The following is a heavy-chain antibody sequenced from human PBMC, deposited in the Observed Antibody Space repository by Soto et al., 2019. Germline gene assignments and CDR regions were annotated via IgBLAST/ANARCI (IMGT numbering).Heavy chain of an antibody. CDR1: GGPFSSYT. CDR2: IIPILGIA. Sequence: ASVKVSCKSSGGPFSSYTISWVRQAPGQGLEWMGRIIPILGIANYAQKFQGRVTITADKSTSTAYMELSSLRSEDTAVYYCAREAHTAMVFYFDYWGQGTLVTVSS. CDR3: AREAHTAMVFYFDY. V-gene: IGHV1-69*04. J-gene: IGHJ4*02. D-gene: IGHD5-18*01.